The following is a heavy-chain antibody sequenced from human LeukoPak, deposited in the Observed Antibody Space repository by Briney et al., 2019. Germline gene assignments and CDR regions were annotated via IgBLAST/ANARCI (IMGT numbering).Heavy chain of an antibody. CDR3: ASRPPITGTGYYFDY. D-gene: IGHD1-20*01. CDR2: IRYDGNNK. V-gene: IGHV3-30*02. Sequence: GGSLRLSCAASGFTFNSYGMHWVRQAPGKGLEWVAFIRYDGNNKYYADSVKGRFTISRDNSKNTLYLQMNSLRAEDTAVYYCASRPPITGTGYYFDYWGQGTLVTVSS. J-gene: IGHJ4*02. CDR1: GFTFNSYG.